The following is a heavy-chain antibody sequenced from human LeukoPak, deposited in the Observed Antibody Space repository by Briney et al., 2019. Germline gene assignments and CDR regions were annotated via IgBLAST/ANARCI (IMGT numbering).Heavy chain of an antibody. J-gene: IGHJ4*02. V-gene: IGHV3-11*01. Sequence: GGSLRLSCAASGFTFSVYYMSWIRQAPGKGLEWVSYIDNGGSTIHYVDSVKGRFTISRDNAKNSLYLPVNSLRAEDTAFYYCARVQKQWVGRDVPYYFDYWGQGTLVTVSS. CDR3: ARVQKQWVGRDVPYYFDY. CDR1: GFTFSVYY. D-gene: IGHD6-19*01. CDR2: IDNGGSTI.